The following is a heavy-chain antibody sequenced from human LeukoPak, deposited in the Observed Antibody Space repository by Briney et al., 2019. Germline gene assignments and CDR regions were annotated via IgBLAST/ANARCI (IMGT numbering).Heavy chain of an antibody. CDR1: GEYFSTYY. Sequence: PSETLSLTCAVYGEYFSTYYYSWIRQPPGKGLEWIGEINHSGSTNYNPSLKSRLTISVDMSKKQFFLRLSSVTAADTAMYYCARPGLAYCGGDCYSSDGYYFDYWGQGTPVTVSS. V-gene: IGHV4-34*01. CDR3: ARPGLAYCGGDCYSSDGYYFDY. J-gene: IGHJ4*02. D-gene: IGHD2-21*01. CDR2: INHSGST.